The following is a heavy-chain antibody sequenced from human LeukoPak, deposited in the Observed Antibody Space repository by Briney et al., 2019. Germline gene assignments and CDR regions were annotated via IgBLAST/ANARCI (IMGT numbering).Heavy chain of an antibody. J-gene: IGHJ4*02. D-gene: IGHD5-18*01. V-gene: IGHV1-8*01. Sequence: ASVKVSCKASGYTFTSYDINWVRQATGQGLEWMGWMNPNSGNTGYAQKFQGRVTMTRNTSISTAYMELSSLRSEDRAMYYCVRGYSYGPASYWGQGTLVTVSS. CDR3: VRGYSYGPASY. CDR1: GYTFTSYD. CDR2: MNPNSGNT.